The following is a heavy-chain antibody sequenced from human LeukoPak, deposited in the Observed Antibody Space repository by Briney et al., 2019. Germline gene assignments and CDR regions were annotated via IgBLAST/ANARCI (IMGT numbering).Heavy chain of an antibody. CDR2: INSDGSST. D-gene: IGHD1-26*01. V-gene: IGHV3-74*01. Sequence: GGSLRLSCAASGFTFSSYWMHWVRQAPGKGLVWVSRINSDGSSTSYADSVKGRFTISRDNAKNTLYLQMNSLRAEDTAAYYCARVPSKWESRALTDYWGQGTLVTVSS. CDR1: GFTFSSYW. J-gene: IGHJ4*02. CDR3: ARVPSKWESRALTDY.